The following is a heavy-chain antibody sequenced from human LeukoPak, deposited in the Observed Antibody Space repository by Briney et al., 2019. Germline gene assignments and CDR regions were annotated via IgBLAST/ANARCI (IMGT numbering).Heavy chain of an antibody. Sequence: PGGSLRLSCAASGFTFSTYAMNWVRQAPGKGLEWVSAISDSDATYYADSVKGRFTISRDNSKNTLYLQMNSLRAEDTAVYYCAKVRSGYSYGNNWFDPWGQGTLVTVSS. V-gene: IGHV3-23*01. CDR3: AKVRSGYSYGNNWFDP. CDR2: ISDSDAT. D-gene: IGHD5-18*01. CDR1: GFTFSTYA. J-gene: IGHJ5*02.